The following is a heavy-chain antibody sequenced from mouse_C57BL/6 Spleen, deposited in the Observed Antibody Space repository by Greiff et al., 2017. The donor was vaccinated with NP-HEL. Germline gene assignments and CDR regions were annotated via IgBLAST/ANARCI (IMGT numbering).Heavy chain of an antibody. CDR2: LYPGDGDT. D-gene: IGHD1-1*01. Sequence: QVQLQQSGPELVKPGASVKISCKASGYAFSSSWMNWVKQRPGKGLEWIGRLYPGDGDTNYNGKFKGKATLTADKSSSTAYMQLSSLTSEDSAVYFCARDYGSSRNYYARDYWGQGTSVTVSS. CDR3: ARDYGSSRNYYARDY. J-gene: IGHJ4*01. V-gene: IGHV1-82*01. CDR1: GYAFSSSW.